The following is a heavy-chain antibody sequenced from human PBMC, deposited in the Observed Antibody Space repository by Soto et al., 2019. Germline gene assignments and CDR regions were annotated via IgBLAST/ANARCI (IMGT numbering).Heavy chain of an antibody. Sequence: GGSLRLSCAASGFTVSSNYMSWVRQAPGKGLEWVSVIYSGGSTYYADSVKGRFTISRDNSKNTLYPQMNSLRAEDTAVYYCARERADTAMVLDYCGQGTLVTVYS. J-gene: IGHJ4*02. D-gene: IGHD5-18*01. CDR3: ARERADTAMVLDY. V-gene: IGHV3-53*01. CDR1: GFTVSSNY. CDR2: IYSGGST.